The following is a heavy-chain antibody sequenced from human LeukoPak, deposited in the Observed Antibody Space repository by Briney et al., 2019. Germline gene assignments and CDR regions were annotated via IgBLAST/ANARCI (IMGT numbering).Heavy chain of an antibody. CDR2: INHSGST. CDR3: HCTNGEMAAFDI. J-gene: IGHJ3*02. Sequence: SETLSLTCAVYGGSFSGYYWSWIRQPPGKGLEWIGEINHSGSTNYNPSLKSRVTISVDTSKNQFSLKLSSVTAADTAVYYCHCTNGEMAAFDIWGQGTMVTVSS. CDR1: GGSFSGYY. D-gene: IGHD2-8*01. V-gene: IGHV4-34*01.